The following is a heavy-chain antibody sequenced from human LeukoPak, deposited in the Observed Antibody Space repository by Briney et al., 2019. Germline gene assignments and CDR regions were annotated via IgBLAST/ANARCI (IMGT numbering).Heavy chain of an antibody. Sequence: GESLKISCKGSGYRFTSYWIAWVRQMPGKGLEWMGIIYSGDSDTRYSPSFQGQVTISADKSISTAYLQWSSLKASDTAMYYWARQVDIAVAGYDYWGQGTLITVSS. J-gene: IGHJ4*02. CDR2: IYSGDSDT. V-gene: IGHV5-51*01. CDR3: ARQVDIAVAGYDY. D-gene: IGHD6-13*01. CDR1: GYRFTSYW.